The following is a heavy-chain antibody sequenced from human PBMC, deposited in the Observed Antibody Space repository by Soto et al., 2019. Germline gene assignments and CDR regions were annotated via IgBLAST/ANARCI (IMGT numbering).Heavy chain of an antibody. CDR3: ARGAHDFWTGLYYMDV. D-gene: IGHD3-3*01. J-gene: IGHJ6*03. CDR2: IYPGDSDT. V-gene: IGHV5-51*01. Sequence: PGESLKISYKGSGYSFTSHWIGWVRQMPGKGLGWMGIIYPGDSDTRYSPSFQGQVTISADKSISTAYLQWISLKASDTAMYYCARGAHDFWTGLYYMDVWGKGTTVTVSS. CDR1: GYSFTSHW.